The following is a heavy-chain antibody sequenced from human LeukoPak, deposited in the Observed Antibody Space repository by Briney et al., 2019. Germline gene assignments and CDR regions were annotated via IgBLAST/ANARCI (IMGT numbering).Heavy chain of an antibody. CDR2: INPNSGGT. CDR3: ARVSQKGLVVVADDY. D-gene: IGHD2-15*01. V-gene: IGHV1-2*06. CDR1: GYTFTGYY. J-gene: IGHJ4*02. Sequence: ASVKVSCKASGYTFTGYYMHWVRQAPGQGLEWMGRINPNSGGTNYAQKFQGRVTMTRHTSISTAYMELSSLTSADPAVYYCARVSQKGLVVVADDYWGQGTLVTVSS.